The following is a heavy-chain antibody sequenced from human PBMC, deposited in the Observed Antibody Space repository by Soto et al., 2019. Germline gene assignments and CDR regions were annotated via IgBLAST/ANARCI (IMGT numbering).Heavy chain of an antibody. CDR3: AREGAGSWNYRDY. J-gene: IGHJ4*02. Sequence: QVQLQQWGAGLLKPSETLSLTCAVYGGSFSGYYWSWIRQPPGKGLEWIGEINHSGNTNYNPSLKSRVTISVDTSKNQFSLKLSSVTAADTAVYYCAREGAGSWNYRDYWGQGTLVTVSS. CDR2: INHSGNT. CDR1: GGSFSGYY. V-gene: IGHV4-34*01. D-gene: IGHD1-7*01.